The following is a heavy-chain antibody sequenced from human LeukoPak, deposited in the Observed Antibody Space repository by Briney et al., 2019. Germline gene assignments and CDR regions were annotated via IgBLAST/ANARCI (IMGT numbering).Heavy chain of an antibody. D-gene: IGHD4-23*01. CDR2: IYYSGST. V-gene: IGHV4-59*08. Sequence: PSETLSLTCTVSGGSISSYYWSWIRQPPGKGLEWIGYIYYSGSTNCNPSLKSRVTISVDTSKNQFSLKLSSVTAADTAVYYCARVSLNSYGGVFYFDYWGQGTLVTVSS. CDR3: ARVSLNSYGGVFYFDY. J-gene: IGHJ4*02. CDR1: GGSISSYY.